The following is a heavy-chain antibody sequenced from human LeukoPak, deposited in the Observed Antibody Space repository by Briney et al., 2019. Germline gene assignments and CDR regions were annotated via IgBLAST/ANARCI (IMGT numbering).Heavy chain of an antibody. Sequence: EPSETLSLTCAVYGGSFSGYYWSWIRQPPGKGLEWIGEINHSGSTNYNPSLKSRVTISVDTSKNQFSLKLSSVTAADTAVYYCARGDYRSMVRGVIDYYFDYWGQGTLVTVSS. J-gene: IGHJ4*02. CDR3: ARGDYRSMVRGVIDYYFDY. CDR1: GGSFSGYY. D-gene: IGHD3-10*01. CDR2: INHSGST. V-gene: IGHV4-34*01.